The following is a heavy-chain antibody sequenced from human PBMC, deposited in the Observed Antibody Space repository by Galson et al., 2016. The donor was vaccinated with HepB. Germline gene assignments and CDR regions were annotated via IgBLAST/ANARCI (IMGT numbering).Heavy chain of an antibody. D-gene: IGHD3-10*01. CDR1: GGSISSSSYY. J-gene: IGHJ4*02. Sequence: SETLSPTCTASGGSISSSSYYWGWLRQPPGKGLDWIGSIYYSGSTYYNPSPNSRVTIAVDTSKNQFSLKPSSATAAATAVYYCASMVRGVTIYYWGQGTLVTVSS. V-gene: IGHV4-39*01. CDR3: ASMVRGVTIYY. CDR2: IYYSGST.